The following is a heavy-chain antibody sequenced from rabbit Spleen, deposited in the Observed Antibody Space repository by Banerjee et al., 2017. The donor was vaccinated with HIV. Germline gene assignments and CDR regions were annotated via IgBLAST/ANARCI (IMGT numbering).Heavy chain of an antibody. D-gene: IGHD8-1*01. CDR3: ARHAGYAGYGYSTLDL. CDR1: GFDFSTYG. V-gene: IGHV1S47*01. Sequence: QEQLVESGGGLVQPGGSLKLSCKASGFDFSTYGVSWVRQAPGKGLEWIGYIDPIFRSTYYASWVNGRFTISSDNAQNTVDLQMNSLTAADTATYFCARHAGYAGYGYSTLDLWGQGTLVTVS. CDR2: IDPIFRST. J-gene: IGHJ4*01.